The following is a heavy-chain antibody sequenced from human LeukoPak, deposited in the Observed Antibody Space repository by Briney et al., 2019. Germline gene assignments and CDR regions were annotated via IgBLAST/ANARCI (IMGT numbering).Heavy chain of an antibody. Sequence: PSETLSLTCTVSGYSISSGYYWDWIRQPPGKGLEWIGSIYHSGSTYYNPSLKSRVTISVDTSKNQFSLKLSSVTAADTAVYYCARSLLNVVRGVVAYYYMDVWGKGTTVTVSS. J-gene: IGHJ6*03. D-gene: IGHD3-10*01. CDR1: GYSISSGYY. CDR2: IYHSGST. CDR3: ARSLLNVVRGVVAYYYMDV. V-gene: IGHV4-38-2*02.